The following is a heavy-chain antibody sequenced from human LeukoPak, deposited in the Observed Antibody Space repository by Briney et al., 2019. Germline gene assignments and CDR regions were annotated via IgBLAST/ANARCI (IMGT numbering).Heavy chain of an antibody. CDR3: AKVIPVRYSKGPYYFDY. CDR2: ISYDGSNK. J-gene: IGHJ4*02. CDR1: GFTFSSYA. D-gene: IGHD2-15*01. V-gene: IGHV3-30-3*01. Sequence: SGGSLRLSCAASGFTFSSYAMHWVRQAPGKGLEWVAVISYDGSNKYYADSVKGRFTISRDNSKNTLYLQMNSLRAEDSAVYYCAKVIPVRYSKGPYYFDYWGQGTLVTVSS.